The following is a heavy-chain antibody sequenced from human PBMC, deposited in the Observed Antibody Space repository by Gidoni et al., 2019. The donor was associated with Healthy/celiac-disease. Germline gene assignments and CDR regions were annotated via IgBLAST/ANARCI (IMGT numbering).Heavy chain of an antibody. CDR1: GFTFSSYS. Sequence: EVQLVESGGGLVKPGGSLRLSCAASGFTFSSYSMNWVRQAPGKGLEWVSSISSSSSYIYYADSVKGRFTISRDNAKNSLYLQMNSLRAEDTAVYYCARDSGDGYNPWRGYWGQGTLVTVSS. D-gene: IGHD5-12*01. CDR3: ARDSGDGYNPWRGY. V-gene: IGHV3-21*01. CDR2: ISSSSSYI. J-gene: IGHJ4*02.